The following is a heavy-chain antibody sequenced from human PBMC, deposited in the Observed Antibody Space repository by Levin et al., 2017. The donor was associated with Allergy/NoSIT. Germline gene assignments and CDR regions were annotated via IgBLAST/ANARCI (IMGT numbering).Heavy chain of an antibody. Sequence: ASVKVSCKASGYTFTGYYMHWVRQAPGQGLEWMGWINPNSGGTNYAQKFQGRVTMTRDTSISTAYMELSRLRSDDTAVYYCARDLPPEYYYYGMDVWGQGTTVTVSS. D-gene: IGHD1-14*01. CDR2: INPNSGGT. V-gene: IGHV1-2*02. J-gene: IGHJ6*02. CDR3: ARDLPPEYYYYGMDV. CDR1: GYTFTGYY.